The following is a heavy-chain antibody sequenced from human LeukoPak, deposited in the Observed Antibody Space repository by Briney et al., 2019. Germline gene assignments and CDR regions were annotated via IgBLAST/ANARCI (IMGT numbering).Heavy chain of an antibody. D-gene: IGHD1-20*01. V-gene: IGHV1-46*01. J-gene: IGHJ5*02. CDR1: GYTFTKYL. Sequence: ASVKVSCKTSGYTFTKYLIHWVRQAPGQGLEWVGTINSNGDATNYAPRLQGRLTLTQDTSTSTVYMELRDLTPDDTAVYYCARPLFCAFDNCGYWLDPWGPGTLVTVSS. CDR3: ARPLFCAFDNCGYWLDP. CDR2: INSNGDAT.